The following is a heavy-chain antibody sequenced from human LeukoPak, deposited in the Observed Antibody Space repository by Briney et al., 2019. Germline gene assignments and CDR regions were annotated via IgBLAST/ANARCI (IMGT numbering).Heavy chain of an antibody. V-gene: IGHV3-48*03. Sequence: PGGSLRLSCAASGFTFSSYEMHWVRQAPGKGLGWVSYISSSGSTIYYADSVKGRFTISRDNSKNTLSVQMNSLRVQDTAVYYCVRDADWSFDYWGQGTLLTVSS. CDR1: GFTFSSYE. CDR3: VRDADWSFDY. CDR2: ISSSGSTI. J-gene: IGHJ4*02. D-gene: IGHD3-9*01.